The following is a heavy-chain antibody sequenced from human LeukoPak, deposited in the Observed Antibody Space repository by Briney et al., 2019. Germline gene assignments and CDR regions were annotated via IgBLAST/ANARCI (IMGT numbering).Heavy chain of an antibody. CDR2: ISSSGGST. D-gene: IGHD2-2*01. Sequence: GGSLRLSCAASGFTFSSYAMTWVRQAPGKGLEWVSVISSSGGSTHYADSVKGRFTISRDNSKNTLFLQMNSLRAEDTALYFCAKGGYCSSSSCPMDVWGQGTTVTVSS. V-gene: IGHV3-23*01. CDR1: GFTFSSYA. J-gene: IGHJ6*02. CDR3: AKGGYCSSSSCPMDV.